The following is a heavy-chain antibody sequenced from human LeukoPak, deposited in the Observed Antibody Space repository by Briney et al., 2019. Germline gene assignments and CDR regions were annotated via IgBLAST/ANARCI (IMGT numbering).Heavy chain of an antibody. Sequence: SETLSLTCAVYGGSFSGYYWSWIRQPPGKGLEWIGEINHSGSTNYNPSLKSRVTISVDTSKNQVSLKLSSLTAADTAVYYCARSPRSEYFYGSGSLLYDMDVWGQGTTVTVSS. V-gene: IGHV4-34*01. D-gene: IGHD3-10*01. CDR2: INHSGST. CDR1: GGSFSGYY. CDR3: ARSPRSEYFYGSGSLLYDMDV. J-gene: IGHJ6*02.